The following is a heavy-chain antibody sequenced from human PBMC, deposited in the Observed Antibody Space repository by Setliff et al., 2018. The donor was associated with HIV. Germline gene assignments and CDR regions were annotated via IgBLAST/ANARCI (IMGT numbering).Heavy chain of an antibody. CDR1: GGTFSRYT. J-gene: IGHJ5*02. D-gene: IGHD1-26*01. V-gene: IGHV1-69*10. CDR3: ARSEGPYSVIYRQRFDP. Sequence: SVKVSCKASGGTFSRYTVSWVRQAPGQGPEWMGGIIPILGIPKYAQRFQGRVTITADKSTRTAYMELSSLRFEDTALYYCARSEGPYSVIYRQRFDPWGQGTLVTVSS. CDR2: IIPILGIP.